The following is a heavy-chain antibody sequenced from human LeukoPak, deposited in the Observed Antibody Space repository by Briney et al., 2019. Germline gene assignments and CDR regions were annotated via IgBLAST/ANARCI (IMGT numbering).Heavy chain of an antibody. D-gene: IGHD4-23*01. CDR1: GFTFTSHW. J-gene: IGHJ4*02. CDR2: IASDGSST. CDR3: ARGRPHGNDY. Sequence: GRSLRLSCAASGFTFTSHWTNCVRQAPGNGLVWVSRIASDGSSTTYADSVKGRFSISRDNAKNTLYLQMNSLRVEDTAVYYCARGRPHGNDYWGQGTLVTVSS. V-gene: IGHV3-74*01.